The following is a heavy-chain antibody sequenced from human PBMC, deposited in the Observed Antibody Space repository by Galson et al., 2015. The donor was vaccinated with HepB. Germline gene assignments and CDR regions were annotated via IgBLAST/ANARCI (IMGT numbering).Heavy chain of an antibody. CDR2: ISSSSSTI. CDR1: GFTFSSYS. CDR3: ARDLGGYYYGSGSYPRVYFDY. Sequence: SLRLSCAASGFTFSSYSMNWVRQAPGKGLEWVSYISSSSSTIYYADSVKGRFTISRDNAKNSLYLQMNSLRAEDTAVYYCARDLGGYYYGSGSYPRVYFDYWGQGTLVTVSS. D-gene: IGHD3-10*01. V-gene: IGHV3-48*01. J-gene: IGHJ4*02.